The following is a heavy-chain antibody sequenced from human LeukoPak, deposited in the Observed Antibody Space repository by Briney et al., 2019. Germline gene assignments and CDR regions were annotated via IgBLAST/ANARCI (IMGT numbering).Heavy chain of an antibody. V-gene: IGHV1-69*05. CDR1: GDTFSSYA. CDR3: ASQQYYDFWSGQIIRGGYYFDY. J-gene: IGHJ4*02. D-gene: IGHD3-3*01. Sequence: ASVKVSCKASGDTFSSYAISWVRQAPGQGLEWMGGIIPIFGTANYAQKFQGRVTITTDESTSTAYMELSSLRSEDTAVYYCASQQYYDFWSGQIIRGGYYFDYWGQGTLVTVSS. CDR2: IIPIFGTA.